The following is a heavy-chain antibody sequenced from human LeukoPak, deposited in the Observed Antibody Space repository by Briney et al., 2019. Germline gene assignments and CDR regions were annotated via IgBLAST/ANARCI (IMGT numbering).Heavy chain of an antibody. CDR1: GFTFSSYS. CDR2: ISSSSSYI. V-gene: IGHV3-21*01. CDR3: ARGRGHYYGSGSYENWFDP. J-gene: IGHJ5*02. D-gene: IGHD3-10*01. Sequence: GGSLRLSCAASGFTFSSYSMNWVRQARGKGLEGVSSISSSSSYIYYADSVKGRFTISRDNDKKSLYLQMNSLRAEDTAVYYCARGRGHYYGSGSYENWFDPWGQGTLVTVSS.